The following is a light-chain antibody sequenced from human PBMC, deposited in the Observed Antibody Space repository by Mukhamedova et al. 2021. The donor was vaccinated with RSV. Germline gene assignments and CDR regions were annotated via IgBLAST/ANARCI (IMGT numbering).Light chain of an antibody. J-gene: IGLJ2*01. CDR2: DDS. Sequence: YQQHPGKAPRLVIFDDSKRPSGVSNRFSGSKSGNTASLTISGLQADDEADYFCCSYAGATLFGGGTKLTVL. V-gene: IGLV2-23*01. CDR3: CSYAGATL.